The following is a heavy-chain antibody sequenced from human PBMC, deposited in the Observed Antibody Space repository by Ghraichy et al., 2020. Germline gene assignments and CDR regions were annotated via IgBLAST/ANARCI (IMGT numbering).Heavy chain of an antibody. CDR1: GFTFSSYS. V-gene: IGHV3-21*01. Sequence: GGYLRLSCAASGFTFSSYSMNWVRQAPGKGLGWVSSISSSSSYIYYADSVKGRFTISRDNAKNSLYLQMNSLRAEDTAVYYCARDPDYYDSSGYLNFDYWGQGTLVTVSS. CDR2: ISSSSSYI. CDR3: ARDPDYYDSSGYLNFDY. J-gene: IGHJ4*02. D-gene: IGHD3-22*01.